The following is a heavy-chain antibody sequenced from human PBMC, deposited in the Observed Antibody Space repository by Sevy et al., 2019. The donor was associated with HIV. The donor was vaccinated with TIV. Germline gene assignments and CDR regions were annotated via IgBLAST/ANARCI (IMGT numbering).Heavy chain of an antibody. CDR3: ARDRGMIVNY. V-gene: IGHV3-7*01. CDR2: IKQDGSEK. CDR1: GFTFSNYW. J-gene: IGHJ4*02. Sequence: GGSLGLSCAASGFTFSNYWMNWVRQAPGKGLEWVANIKQDGSEKRYVESVKGRFTISRDNAKNSLYLQMNSLRAEDAAVYYCARDRGMIVNYWGQGTLVTVSS. D-gene: IGHD3-22*01.